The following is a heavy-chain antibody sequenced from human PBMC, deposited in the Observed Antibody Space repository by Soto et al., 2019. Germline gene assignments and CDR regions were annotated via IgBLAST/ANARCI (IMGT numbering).Heavy chain of an antibody. D-gene: IGHD5-12*01. Sequence: QVHLQQWGAGLLKPSETLSLTCAVYGESFIGYYWTWIRQPPGKGLEWIGEINHRGYTNYNPSLKSRVTISIDTSKNQFSLKLTSVTAAVPSVYYCARTDIVTTNWFDPWGRGTLVTVSS. CDR1: GESFIGYY. CDR2: INHRGYT. V-gene: IGHV4-34*02. CDR3: ARTDIVTTNWFDP. J-gene: IGHJ5*02.